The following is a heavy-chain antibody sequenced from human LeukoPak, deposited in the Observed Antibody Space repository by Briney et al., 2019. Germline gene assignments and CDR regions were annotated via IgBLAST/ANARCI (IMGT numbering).Heavy chain of an antibody. V-gene: IGHV4-38-2*01. CDR3: ARNRADGYSVDYFDY. Sequence: SETLSLTCAVSAYSISSGYDWGWIRQSPGKGLDWIGSLDHSGIIYYNPSLKRRGTMTRDRSKNQSSLRLSSVPAADTAVYYCARNRADGYSVDYFDYRGKGTLVTVSS. D-gene: IGHD5-24*01. CDR2: LDHSGII. J-gene: IGHJ4*02. CDR1: AYSISSGYD.